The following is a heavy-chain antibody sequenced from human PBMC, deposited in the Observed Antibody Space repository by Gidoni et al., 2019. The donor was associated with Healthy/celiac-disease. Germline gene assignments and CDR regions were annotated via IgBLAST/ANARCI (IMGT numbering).Heavy chain of an antibody. V-gene: IGHV1-69*04. Sequence: FSSYAISWVRQAPGQGLEWMGRIIPILGIANYAQKFQGRVTITADKSTSTAYMELSSLRSEDTAVYYCARGSKLQYQPYYYYYGMDVWGQGTTVTVSS. CDR3: ARGSKLQYQPYYYYYGMDV. CDR2: IIPILGIA. CDR1: FSSYA. J-gene: IGHJ6*02. D-gene: IGHD4-4*01.